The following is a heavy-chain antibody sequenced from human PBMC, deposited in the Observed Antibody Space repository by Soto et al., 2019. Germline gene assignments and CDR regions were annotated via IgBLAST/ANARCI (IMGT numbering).Heavy chain of an antibody. CDR3: ARDLPEMATTKVIYGMDV. CDR1: GGTFSSYA. D-gene: IGHD5-12*01. Sequence: QVQLVQSGAEVKKPGSSVKVSCKASGGTFSSYAISWVRQAPGQGLEWMGGIIPIFGTADYAQKFQGRVTNTADESTSTAYMELGSLRSEDTAVYYCARDLPEMATTKVIYGMDVWGQGTTVTVSS. CDR2: IIPIFGTA. J-gene: IGHJ6*02. V-gene: IGHV1-69*12.